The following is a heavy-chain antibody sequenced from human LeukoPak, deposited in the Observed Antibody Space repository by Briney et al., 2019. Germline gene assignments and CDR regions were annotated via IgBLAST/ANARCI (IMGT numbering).Heavy chain of an antibody. CDR2: MNPNSGNT. D-gene: IGHD6-19*01. Sequence: ASVKVSCKASGYTFTSYDINWVRQATGQGLEWMGWMNPNSGNTGYAQKFQGRVTMTRDTSTSTVYMELSSLRSEDTAVYYCARDTAAVAGYNWFDPWGQGTLVTVSS. V-gene: IGHV1-8*01. CDR1: GYTFTSYD. J-gene: IGHJ5*02. CDR3: ARDTAAVAGYNWFDP.